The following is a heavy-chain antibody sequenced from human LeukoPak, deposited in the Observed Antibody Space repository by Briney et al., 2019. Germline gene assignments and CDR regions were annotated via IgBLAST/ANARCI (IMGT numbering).Heavy chain of an antibody. CDR1: GFTFSSYA. D-gene: IGHD3-22*01. V-gene: IGHV3-30-3*01. CDR2: ISYDGSNK. CDR3: ARLDSRATDY. Sequence: GGSLGLSCAASGFTFSSYAMHWVRQAPGKGLEWVAVISYDGSNKYYADSVKGRFTISRDNSKNTLYLQMNSLRAEDTAVYYCARLDSRATDYWGQGTLVTVSS. J-gene: IGHJ4*02.